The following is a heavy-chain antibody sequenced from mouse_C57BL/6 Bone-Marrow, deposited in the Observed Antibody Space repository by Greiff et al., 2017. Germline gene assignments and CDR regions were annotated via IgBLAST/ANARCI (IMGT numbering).Heavy chain of an antibody. J-gene: IGHJ1*03. V-gene: IGHV1-76*01. CDR3: ARKGLLRRWYFDV. CDR2: IYPGSGNT. CDR1: GYTFTDYY. Sequence: QVQLQQSGAELVRPGASVKLSCKASGYTFTDYYINWVKQRPGQGLEWIASIYPGSGNTYYNEKFKGKATMTAEKASSAAYMQLSSLTSEDSAVYFCARKGLLRRWYFDVWGTGTTVTVSS. D-gene: IGHD1-2*01.